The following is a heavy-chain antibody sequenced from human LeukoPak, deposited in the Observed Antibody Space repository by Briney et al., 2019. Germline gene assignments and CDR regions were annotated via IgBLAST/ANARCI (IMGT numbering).Heavy chain of an antibody. J-gene: IGHJ4*02. Sequence: PGRSLRLSCRTAGFTFGDYAMSWVRQAPAKGLQWVGFVRSKTYGGTTEYDASVKDRFTISRDDSKSIAYLQMNSLKTEDAGVYYCTKVEWELPRNWGQGTLVTVST. CDR1: GFTFGDYA. D-gene: IGHD1-26*01. CDR3: TKVEWELPRN. V-gene: IGHV3-49*04. CDR2: VRSKTYGGTT.